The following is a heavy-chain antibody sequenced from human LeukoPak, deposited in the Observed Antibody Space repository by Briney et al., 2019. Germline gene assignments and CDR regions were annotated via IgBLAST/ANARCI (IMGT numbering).Heavy chain of an antibody. V-gene: IGHV3-20*01. D-gene: IGHD3-3*01. CDR1: GFTFDDYG. Sequence: GGSLRLSCAASGFTFDDYGMSWVRQAPGKGLEWVSGINWNGGSTGYADSVKGRFTISRDNAKNSLYLQMNSLRAEDTALYHCAREEVHPPNYDFWSGAPYNWFDPWGQGTLVTVSS. J-gene: IGHJ5*02. CDR3: AREEVHPPNYDFWSGAPYNWFDP. CDR2: INWNGGST.